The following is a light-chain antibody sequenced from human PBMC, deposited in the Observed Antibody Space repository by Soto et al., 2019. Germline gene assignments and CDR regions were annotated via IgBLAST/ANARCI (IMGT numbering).Light chain of an antibody. CDR1: QSISNNY. CDR2: GAS. Sequence: DIVLTQSPGTLSLSPGEAATLSCRASQSISNNYLAWYQQQPGQAPRLVIHGASSRATDIPDRFSGSGSGTGFTLTISRLEPEDFAVYYCQQYVTSPYTFGQGTKLEI. CDR3: QQYVTSPYT. V-gene: IGKV3-20*01. J-gene: IGKJ2*01.